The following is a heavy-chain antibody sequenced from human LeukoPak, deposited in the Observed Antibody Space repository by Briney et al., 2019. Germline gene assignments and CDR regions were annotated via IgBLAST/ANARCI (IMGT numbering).Heavy chain of an antibody. CDR1: GGTFGSYA. Sequence: ASVKVSCKASGGTFGSYAISWVRQAPGQGLEWMGRIIPILGIANYAQKFQGRVTITADKSTSTAYMELSSLRSEDTAVYYCARVRGCSGGSCYGYFQHWGQGTLVTVSS. D-gene: IGHD2-15*01. CDR2: IIPILGIA. CDR3: ARVRGCSGGSCYGYFQH. V-gene: IGHV1-69*04. J-gene: IGHJ1*01.